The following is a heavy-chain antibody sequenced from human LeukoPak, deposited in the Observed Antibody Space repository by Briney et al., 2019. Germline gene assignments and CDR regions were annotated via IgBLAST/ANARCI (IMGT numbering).Heavy chain of an antibody. Sequence: GGSLRLSCVASGFTFSSYTMHWVRQAPGKGLEWVSHISSGSDTIYYADSVKGRFTISRDNSKNTLYLQMGSLRAEDMAVYYCARDWGASPYYYGMDVWGQGTTVTVSS. V-gene: IGHV3-48*01. D-gene: IGHD3-16*01. CDR3: ARDWGASPYYYGMDV. J-gene: IGHJ6*02. CDR1: GFTFSSYT. CDR2: ISSGSDTI.